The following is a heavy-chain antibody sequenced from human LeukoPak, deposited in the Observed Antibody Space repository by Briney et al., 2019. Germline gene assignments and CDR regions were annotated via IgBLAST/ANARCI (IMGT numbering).Heavy chain of an antibody. J-gene: IGHJ4*02. CDR1: GGSISSYY. CDR2: IYYSGST. D-gene: IGHD6-13*01. CDR3: ARGERTAAAGLFDY. Sequence: SETLSLTCTVSGGSISSYYWSWIRQPPGKGLGWVGYIYYSGSTNYNPSLKSRVTISVDTSKNQFSLKLSSVTAADTAVYYCARGERTAAAGLFDYWGQGTLVTISS. V-gene: IGHV4-59*01.